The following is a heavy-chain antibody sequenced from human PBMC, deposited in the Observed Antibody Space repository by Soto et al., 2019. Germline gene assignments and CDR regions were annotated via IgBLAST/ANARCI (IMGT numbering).Heavy chain of an antibody. CDR3: ARELSMDY. V-gene: IGHV3-7*01. CDR2: IKQDGSEK. Sequence: GGSLRLSCAASGFTFGSYWMSWVRQAPGKGLEWVANIKQDGSEKYYVDSVKGRFTISRDNAKNSLYLQMNSLRAEDTAVYYCARELSMDYWGQGTLVTVSS. J-gene: IGHJ4*02. CDR1: GFTFGSYW.